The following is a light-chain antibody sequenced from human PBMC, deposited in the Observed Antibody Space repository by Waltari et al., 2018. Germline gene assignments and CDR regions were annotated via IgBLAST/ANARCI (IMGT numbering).Light chain of an antibody. CDR3: QQYNGA. Sequence: EIVMTQSPAPLSVSPGERATLSCRASQSVSSNLAWYQQKPGQAPRLLIYGASTRATGIPARFSGSGSGTEFTLTISSLQSEDFAVYYCQQYNGAFGQGTKVEIK. CDR1: QSVSSN. J-gene: IGKJ1*01. CDR2: GAS. V-gene: IGKV3-15*01.